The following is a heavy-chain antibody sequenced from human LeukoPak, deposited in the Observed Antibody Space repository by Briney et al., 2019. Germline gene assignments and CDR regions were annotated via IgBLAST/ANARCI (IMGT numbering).Heavy chain of an antibody. CDR2: LRRHGTT. J-gene: IGHJ4*02. Sequence: GGSLRLSRAASGLTVSPYWIHWVPQAPGKGLVCVTPLRRHGTTSLSASVQGLFTISRDNARNTLYLQMNSLAAEDTAVYYCARDAGQATPFDYWGPGTLVTVSS. V-gene: IGHV3-74*01. CDR1: GLTVSPYW. D-gene: IGHD2-15*01. CDR3: ARDAGQATPFDY.